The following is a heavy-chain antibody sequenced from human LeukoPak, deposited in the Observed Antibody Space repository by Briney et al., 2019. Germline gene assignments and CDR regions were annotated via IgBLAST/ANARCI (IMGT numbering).Heavy chain of an antibody. CDR1: GYTFTSYD. CDR3: ARDLSGTGYSSSWLYYYYYGMDV. V-gene: IGHV1-8*01. D-gene: IGHD6-13*01. CDR2: MNPNSGNT. Sequence: ASVKVSCKASGYTFTSYDINWVRQATGQGLGWMGWMNPNSGNTGYAQKFQGRVTMTRNTSISTAYMELSSLRSEDTAVYYCARDLSGTGYSSSWLYYYYYGMDVWGQGTTVTVSS. J-gene: IGHJ6*02.